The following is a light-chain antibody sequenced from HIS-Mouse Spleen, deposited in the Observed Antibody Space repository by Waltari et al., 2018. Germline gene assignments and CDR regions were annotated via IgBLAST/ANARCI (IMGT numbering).Light chain of an antibody. CDR1: KLGDKY. J-gene: IGLJ2*01. CDR2: QDS. CDR3: QAWDSSYSV. Sequence: SYELTQPPSVSVSPGQTASITCSGDKLGDKYACWYQQKPGQSPVLVIYQDSKRPSGIPAHFSGSNSGNTATLTIGGTQAMDEADYYCQAWDSSYSVFGGGTKLTVL. V-gene: IGLV3-1*01.